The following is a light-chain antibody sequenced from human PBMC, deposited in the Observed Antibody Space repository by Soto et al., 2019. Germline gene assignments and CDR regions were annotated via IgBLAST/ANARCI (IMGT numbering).Light chain of an antibody. CDR3: ISYASINTYV. J-gene: IGLJ1*01. CDR1: SSDVGGYDY. CDR2: DVT. V-gene: IGLV2-14*01. Sequence: QSVLTQPASVSGSPGQSITISCTGTSSDVGGYDYVSWYQQHPGKAPKLMIYDVTNRPSGVSNRFSDSTSGNTASLTISGLQAEDEADYYCISYASINTYVFGTGTKVTVL.